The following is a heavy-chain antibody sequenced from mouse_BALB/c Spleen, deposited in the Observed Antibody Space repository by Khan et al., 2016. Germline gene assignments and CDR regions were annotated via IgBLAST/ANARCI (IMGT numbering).Heavy chain of an antibody. CDR3: ARRYYGSLYDFDY. CDR1: GYTFTSYW. CDR2: IYPGDGDT. D-gene: IGHD1-1*01. J-gene: IGHJ2*01. V-gene: IGHV1-87*01. Sequence: QVQLQQSGAELARPGASVKLSCKASGYTFTSYWMQWVKQRPGQGLEWIGAIYPGDGDTRYTQKFKGKATLTADKSSSTAYMQLSSLASEDSAVYYCARRYYGSLYDFDYWGQGTTLTVSS.